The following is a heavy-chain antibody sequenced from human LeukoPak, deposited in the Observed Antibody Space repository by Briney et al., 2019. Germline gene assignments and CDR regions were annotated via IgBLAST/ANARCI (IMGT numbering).Heavy chain of an antibody. CDR2: ISSSSSYI. J-gene: IGHJ4*02. CDR1: GFTFSSYN. D-gene: IGHD3-10*01. CDR3: AREIPYHYGSFDY. Sequence: GGSLRLSCAASGFTFSSYNMNWVRQAPGKGLEWVSSISSSSSYIYYADSVKGRFTISRDNSKNTLYLQMNSLRAEDMAVYYCAREIPYHYGSFDYWGQGTLVTVSS. V-gene: IGHV3-21*01.